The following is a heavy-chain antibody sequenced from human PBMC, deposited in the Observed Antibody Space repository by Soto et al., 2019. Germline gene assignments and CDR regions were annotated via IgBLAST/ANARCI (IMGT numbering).Heavy chain of an antibody. CDR2: ISAYNGNT. J-gene: IGHJ3*02. CDR3: ARDVLMGRASTHALDI. V-gene: IGHV1-18*01. D-gene: IGHD2-8*01. Sequence: ASVKVSCKASGYTFTSYGISWVRQAPGQGLEWMGWISAYNGNTNYAQKLQGKVTMTKDTSTSTAYMELRSLRSDDTSVYYCARDVLMGRASTHALDIWGKGTIVAGSS. CDR1: GYTFTSYG.